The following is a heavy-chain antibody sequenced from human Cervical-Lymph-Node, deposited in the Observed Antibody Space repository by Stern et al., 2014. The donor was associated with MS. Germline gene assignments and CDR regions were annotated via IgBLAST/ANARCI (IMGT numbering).Heavy chain of an antibody. CDR1: GGSISSSSYY. Sequence: QLQLQESGPGLVKPSETLSLTCTVSGGSISSSSYYWGWIRQPPGKGLEWIGSIYYSGSTYYNPSLQSRVTISVDTSKNQFSPKRSSVTAADTAVYYCARLLEDYWYFDLWGRGTLVTVSS. CDR3: ARLLEDYWYFDL. V-gene: IGHV4-39*01. CDR2: IYYSGST. J-gene: IGHJ2*01.